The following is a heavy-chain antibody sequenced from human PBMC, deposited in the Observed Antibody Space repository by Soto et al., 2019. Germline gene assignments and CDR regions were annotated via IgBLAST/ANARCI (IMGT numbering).Heavy chain of an antibody. D-gene: IGHD6-13*01. Sequence: SQTLSLTCAIFGDSVSSKSVAWNWIRQSPSRGLEWLGRTYYRSKWYDDYAVSVKSRIIINPDTSKNQFSLQLNSVTPEDTAVYYCARVRFEQQMSDFDYWGQGILVTVSS. CDR1: GDSVSSKSVA. CDR2: TYYRSKWYD. J-gene: IGHJ4*02. CDR3: ARVRFEQQMSDFDY. V-gene: IGHV6-1*01.